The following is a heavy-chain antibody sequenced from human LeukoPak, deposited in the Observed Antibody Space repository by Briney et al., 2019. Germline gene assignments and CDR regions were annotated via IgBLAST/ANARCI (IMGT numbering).Heavy chain of an antibody. Sequence: GGSLRLSCAASGFTFSSHGMHWVRQAPGKGLEWVAVIWYDGSDKCYADSVKGRFTISRDNSKNTLYLQMTSLRADDTAVYYCARDRVLHYFDYWGQGALVTVSS. J-gene: IGHJ4*02. CDR3: ARDRVLHYFDY. V-gene: IGHV3-33*01. CDR1: GFTFSSHG. D-gene: IGHD3-16*01. CDR2: IWYDGSDK.